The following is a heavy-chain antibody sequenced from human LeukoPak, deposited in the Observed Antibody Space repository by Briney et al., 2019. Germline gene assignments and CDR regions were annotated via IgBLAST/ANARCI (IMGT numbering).Heavy chain of an antibody. CDR1: GVSITSDTYY. J-gene: IGHJ6*04. D-gene: IGHD2-2*01. Sequence: SETLSLTCAVSGVSITSDTYYWSWIRQPPGKGLEWIGYILHSGSTYHNPSLKSRVTISVDTSKNQFSLKLSSVTAADTAVYYCARALGVVVPAAMLSADPAVGYYYGMDVWGKGTTVTVSS. CDR2: ILHSGST. V-gene: IGHV4-30-2*01. CDR3: ARALGVVVPAAMLSADPAVGYYYGMDV.